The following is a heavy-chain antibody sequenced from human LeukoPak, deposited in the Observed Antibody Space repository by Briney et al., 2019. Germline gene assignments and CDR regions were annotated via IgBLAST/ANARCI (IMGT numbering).Heavy chain of an antibody. CDR3: ARDEASGSYNWFDP. J-gene: IGHJ5*02. CDR2: ISAYNGNT. D-gene: IGHD1-26*01. CDR1: GYTFTSYG. Sequence: ASVKVSCTASGYTFTSYGISWVRQAPGQGLEWMGWISAYNGNTNYAQKLQGRVTMTTDTSTSTAYMELRSLRSDDTAVYYCARDEASGSYNWFDPWGQGTLVTVSS. V-gene: IGHV1-18*01.